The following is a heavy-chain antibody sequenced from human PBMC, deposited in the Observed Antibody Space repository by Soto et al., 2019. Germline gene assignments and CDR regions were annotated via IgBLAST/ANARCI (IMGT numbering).Heavy chain of an antibody. CDR2: IIPIFGTA. CDR3: FLPHDAFDI. Sequence: GASVKVSCKASGGTFSSYAISWVRQAPGQGLEWMGGIIPIFGTANYAQKFQGRVTITADESTSTTYMELSSLRSEDTAVYYCFLPHDAFDIWGQGTMVTVSS. J-gene: IGHJ3*02. CDR1: GGTFSSYA. V-gene: IGHV1-69*13.